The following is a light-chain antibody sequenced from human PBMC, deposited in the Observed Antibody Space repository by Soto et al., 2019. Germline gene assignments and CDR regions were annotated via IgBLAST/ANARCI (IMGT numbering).Light chain of an antibody. V-gene: IGKV1-5*03. CDR2: KAS. CDR3: QQYNSYSFT. Sequence: DIQMTQSPSTLSASVGDRVTITCRASQSISNWLAWYQQKPGKAPILLIYKASSLESGVPSRFSGSGSGTEFTLTISSLQPDDFATYYCQQYNSYSFTFGGGTKVEIK. CDR1: QSISNW. J-gene: IGKJ4*01.